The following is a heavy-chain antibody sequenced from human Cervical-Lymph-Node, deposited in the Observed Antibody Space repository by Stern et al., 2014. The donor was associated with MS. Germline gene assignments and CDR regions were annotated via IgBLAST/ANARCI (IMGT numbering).Heavy chain of an antibody. CDR2: INPSGGST. CDR3: ASPSYRDAFDI. D-gene: IGHD1-14*01. V-gene: IGHV1-46*01. Sequence: VQLEESGAEVKKPGASVKVSCKASGYTFTRYYMYWVRQAPGQGLEWMGIINPSGGSTSYAQKFQGRVTMTRDTSTSTVYMELSSLRSEDTVVYYCASPSYRDAFDIWGQGTMVTVSS. J-gene: IGHJ3*02. CDR1: GYTFTRYY.